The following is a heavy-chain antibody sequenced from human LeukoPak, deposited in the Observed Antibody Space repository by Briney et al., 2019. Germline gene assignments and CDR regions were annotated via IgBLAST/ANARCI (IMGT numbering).Heavy chain of an antibody. CDR1: GITFSNYE. Sequence: PGGSLRLSCAASGITFSNYEMNWVRQAPGKGLEWVSYISSRGTTTHYADSVKGRFIISRDNAENSLYLQMNGLRVEDTALYHCVRDRGTATVRSFDIWGQGTMVTVSS. D-gene: IGHD4-17*01. J-gene: IGHJ3*02. V-gene: IGHV3-48*03. CDR3: VRDRGTATVRSFDI. CDR2: ISSRGTTT.